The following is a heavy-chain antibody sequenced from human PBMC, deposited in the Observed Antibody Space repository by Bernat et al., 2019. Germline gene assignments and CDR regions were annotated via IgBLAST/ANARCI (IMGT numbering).Heavy chain of an antibody. D-gene: IGHD3-16*02. V-gene: IGHV3-74*01. CDR2: INSDGSST. J-gene: IGHJ1*01. CDR3: ARGGNYDYIWGSYRPAEYFQH. Sequence: EVQLVESGGGLVQPGGSLRLSCAASGFTFSSYWMHWVRQAPGKGLVWVSRINSDGSSTSYADSVQGRFTISRDNAKNTLYLQMNSLRAEDTAVYYCARGGNYDYIWGSYRPAEYFQHWGQGTLVTVSS. CDR1: GFTFSSYW.